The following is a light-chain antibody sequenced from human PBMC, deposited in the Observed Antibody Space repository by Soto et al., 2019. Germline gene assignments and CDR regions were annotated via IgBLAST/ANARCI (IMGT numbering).Light chain of an antibody. Sequence: IALPQSPGTLSLSPGERATLSCRASQSISSSFLAWYQQRPGQSPRLIIYGASSRATGIPDRFSGSGSGTDFTLTISRLDLEDSAFYYCQQYVTSSWTFGQGTKVDIK. J-gene: IGKJ1*01. CDR2: GAS. V-gene: IGKV3-20*01. CDR1: QSISSSF. CDR3: QQYVTSSWT.